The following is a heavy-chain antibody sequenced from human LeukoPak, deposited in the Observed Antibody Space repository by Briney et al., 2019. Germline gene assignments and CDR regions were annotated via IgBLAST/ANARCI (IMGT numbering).Heavy chain of an antibody. J-gene: IGHJ4*02. CDR1: GYTFTSYD. CDR2: ISAYKGNT. D-gene: IGHD3-3*01. Sequence: GASVKVFCKASGYTFTSYDISWVREAPGQGLECMGWISAYKGNTNYAQELQDRVTMTTDISKHTAHRDLKSLRSCDTPVLYCERLYTIFGVVTTWDVAYWGEGTLVTVSS. CDR3: ERLYTIFGVVTTWDVAY. V-gene: IGHV1-18*01.